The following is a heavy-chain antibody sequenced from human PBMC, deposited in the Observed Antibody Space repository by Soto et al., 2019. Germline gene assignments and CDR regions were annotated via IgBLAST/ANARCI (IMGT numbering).Heavy chain of an antibody. D-gene: IGHD1-1*01. CDR3: ARDSSLEPLCYFDY. CDR1: GGSISSYY. J-gene: IGHJ4*02. Sequence: SETLSLTCTVSGGSISSYYWSWIRQPPGKGLEWIGYIYYSGSTNYNPSLKSRVTISVDTSKNQFSLKLSSVTAADTAVYYCARDSSLEPLCYFDYWGQGTLVTVSS. V-gene: IGHV4-59*01. CDR2: IYYSGST.